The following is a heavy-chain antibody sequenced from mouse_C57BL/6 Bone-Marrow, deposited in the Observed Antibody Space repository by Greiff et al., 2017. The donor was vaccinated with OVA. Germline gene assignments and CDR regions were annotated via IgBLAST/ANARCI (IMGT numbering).Heavy chain of an antibody. Sequence: LQESGPGLVQPSQSLSITCTVSGFSLTSYGVHWVRQSPGKGLEWLGVIWSGGSTDYNAAFISRLSISKDNSKSQVFFKMNSLQADDTAIYYCARREVTTTGAWFAYWGQGTLVTVSA. CDR3: ARREVTTTGAWFAY. J-gene: IGHJ3*01. D-gene: IGHD2-2*01. CDR1: GFSLTSYG. CDR2: IWSGGST. V-gene: IGHV2-2*01.